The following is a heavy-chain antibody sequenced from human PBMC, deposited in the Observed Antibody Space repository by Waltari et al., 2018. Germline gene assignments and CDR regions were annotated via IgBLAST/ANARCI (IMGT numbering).Heavy chain of an antibody. CDR3: AFLGLAGRWGTFDY. V-gene: IGHV1-18*01. Sequence: QVQLVQSGGEVNKPGASVEVSCKVLGYISTSYGISWVRPAPGQGLEWMGWISAYNGNTQFAQGFQGRVTLTRDTSTRTAYMEMRSLRSDDTAVYYCAFLGLAGRWGTFDYWGQGTLVTVSS. J-gene: IGHJ4*02. CDR2: ISAYNGNT. D-gene: IGHD6-13*01. CDR1: GYISTSYG.